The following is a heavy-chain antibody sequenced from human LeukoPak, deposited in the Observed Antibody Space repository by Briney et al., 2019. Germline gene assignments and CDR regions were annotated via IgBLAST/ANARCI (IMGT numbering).Heavy chain of an antibody. Sequence: GGSLRLSCAVSGFNFDDYAMHWVRQAPGRGLEWVSGINWKTGNRIYADSVKGRFTISRDNAKNSLYLQMSSLRAEDTALYYCTRRAARWQFDLWGRGTLLTVSS. CDR1: GFNFDDYA. D-gene: IGHD5-24*01. CDR3: TRRAARWQFDL. V-gene: IGHV3-9*01. CDR2: INWKTGNR. J-gene: IGHJ2*01.